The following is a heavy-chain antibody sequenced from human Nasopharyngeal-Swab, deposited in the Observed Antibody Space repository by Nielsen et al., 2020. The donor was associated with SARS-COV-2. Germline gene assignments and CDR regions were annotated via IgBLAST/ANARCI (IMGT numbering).Heavy chain of an antibody. D-gene: IGHD5-18*01. J-gene: IGHJ4*02. CDR3: TSGYSYGL. V-gene: IGHV3-73*01. Sequence: VRQMPGKGLEWVGRIRSKANSYATAYAASVKGRFTISRDDSKNTAYLQMNSLKTEDTAVYYCTSGYSYGLWGQGTLDTVSS. CDR2: IRSKANSYAT.